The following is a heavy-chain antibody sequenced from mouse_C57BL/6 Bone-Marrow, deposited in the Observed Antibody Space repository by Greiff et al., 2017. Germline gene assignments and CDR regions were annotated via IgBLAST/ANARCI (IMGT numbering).Heavy chain of an antibody. CDR1: GFNIKDDY. Sequence: VQLQQSGAELVRPGASVTLSCTASGFNIKDDYMHWVKQRPEQGLEWIGWIDPENGDTESASKFQGTATITADTSSNTSSLQPSSLTSDDTAVYYSTILLNRPWFADWGPGTLVTVSA. CDR3: TILLNRPWFAD. D-gene: IGHD2-1*01. J-gene: IGHJ3*01. V-gene: IGHV14-4*01. CDR2: IDPENGDT.